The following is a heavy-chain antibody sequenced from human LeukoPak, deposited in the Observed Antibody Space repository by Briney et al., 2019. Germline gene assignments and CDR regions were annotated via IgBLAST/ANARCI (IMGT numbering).Heavy chain of an antibody. J-gene: IGHJ4*02. CDR3: AKGSGSSWPYYFDS. V-gene: IGHV3-23*01. CDR1: GFTFSNYAVSYA. CDR2: ISGGGGST. D-gene: IGHD6-13*01. Sequence: GGSLRLSCAASGFTFSNYAVSYAMNWVRQAPGKGLEWVSGISGGGGSTYYADSVKGRFTISRDNSKNTLYLQMNSLRAEDTAVYFCAKGSGSSWPYYFDSWGQGILVTVSS.